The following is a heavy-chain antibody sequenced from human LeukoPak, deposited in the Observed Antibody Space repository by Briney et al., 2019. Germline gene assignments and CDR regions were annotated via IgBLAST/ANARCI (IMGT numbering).Heavy chain of an antibody. CDR3: ARGGGTYDYFDY. V-gene: IGHV2-70*04. Sequence: SGPALVKPTQTLTLTCTFSGFSLSDRSMRLSWIRLLPGKALEWLGRIDWDDKKFYSTSLKTRLTISKGTSKNQVVLTMTNMDPVDTATYYCARGGGTYDYFDYWGQGTLVTVSS. CDR2: IDWDDKK. CDR1: GFSLSDRSMR. J-gene: IGHJ4*02. D-gene: IGHD4-17*01.